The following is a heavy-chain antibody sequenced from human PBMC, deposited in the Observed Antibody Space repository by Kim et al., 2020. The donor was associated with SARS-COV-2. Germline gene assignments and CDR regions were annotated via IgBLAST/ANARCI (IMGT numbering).Heavy chain of an antibody. CDR1: GFTFSSHW. CDR2: IDGDGSGT. Sequence: GGSLRLSCAASGFTFSSHWMYWVRQVPGKGLMWVSRIDGDGSGTNYADSVKGRFTISRDNANSTLYLQMNSLRVEETAVYCCARDDNWSLDYWGQGTLVTVSS. V-gene: IGHV3-74*01. J-gene: IGHJ4*02. CDR3: ARDDNWSLDY. D-gene: IGHD1-20*01.